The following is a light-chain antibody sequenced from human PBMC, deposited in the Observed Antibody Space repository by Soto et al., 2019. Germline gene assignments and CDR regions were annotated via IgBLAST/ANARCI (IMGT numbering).Light chain of an antibody. J-gene: IGLJ3*02. CDR1: SGYSNYK. CDR3: GADHGSGSNFVWV. Sequence: QPVLTQPPSASASLGVSVTLTCTLSSGYSNYKVDWYQQRPGKGPRFVMRVGTGGIVGSKGDGIPDRFSVLCSGLNRYLTIKNIQEEDGSDYHCGADHGSGSNFVWVFGGGTKVTVL. CDR2: VGTGGIVG. V-gene: IGLV9-49*01.